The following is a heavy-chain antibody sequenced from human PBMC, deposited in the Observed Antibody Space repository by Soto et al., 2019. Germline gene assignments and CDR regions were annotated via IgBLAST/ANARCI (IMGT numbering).Heavy chain of an antibody. CDR2: ISGSGGST. J-gene: IGHJ6*03. Sequence: GGSLRLSCAASGFTFSSYAMSWVRQAPGKGLEWVSAISGSGGSTYYADSVKGRFTISRDNAKNSLYLQMNSLRAEDTAVYYCARSHGHSNPYLYYYYYMDVWGKGTTVTVSS. CDR3: ARSHGHSNPYLYYYYYMDV. V-gene: IGHV3-23*01. D-gene: IGHD4-4*01. CDR1: GFTFSSYA.